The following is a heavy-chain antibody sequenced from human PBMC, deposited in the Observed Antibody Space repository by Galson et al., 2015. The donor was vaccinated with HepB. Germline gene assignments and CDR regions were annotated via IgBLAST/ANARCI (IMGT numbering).Heavy chain of an antibody. D-gene: IGHD3-10*01. CDR1: GFTFDDYA. J-gene: IGHJ4*02. CDR2: ISWNSGSI. V-gene: IGHV3-9*01. Sequence: SLRLSCAASGFTFDDYAMHWVRQAPGKGLEWVSGISWNSGSIGYGDSVKGRFTISRDNAKNSLYLQMNSLRAEDTALYYCTKDKRASMVRGVFLDYWGQGTLVTVSS. CDR3: TKDKRASMVRGVFLDY.